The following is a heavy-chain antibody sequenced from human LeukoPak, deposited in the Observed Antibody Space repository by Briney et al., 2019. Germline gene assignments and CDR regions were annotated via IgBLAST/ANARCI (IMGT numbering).Heavy chain of an antibody. J-gene: IGHJ3*02. V-gene: IGHV4-34*01. CDR1: GGSFSGYY. CDR2: INHSGST. Sequence: SETLSLTCAVYGGSFSGYYWSWIRQPPGKGLDWIGEINHSGSTNYNPSLKSRVTISVDTSKNQFSLKLSSVTAADTAVYYCAVPWGNWNDADAFDIWGHGTMVTVSS. D-gene: IGHD1-20*01. CDR3: AVPWGNWNDADAFDI.